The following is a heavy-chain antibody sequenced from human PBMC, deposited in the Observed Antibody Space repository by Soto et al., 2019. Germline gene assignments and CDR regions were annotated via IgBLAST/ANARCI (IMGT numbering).Heavy chain of an antibody. Sequence: ASVKVSCKASGYTFTGYYMHWVRQAPGQGLEWMGWINPNSGGTNYAQKFQGWVTMTRDTSISTAYMELGRLRSDDTAVYYCARDLRYCSGGSCYFTGPEAFDIWGQGTMVTVSS. CDR1: GYTFTGYY. CDR3: ARDLRYCSGGSCYFTGPEAFDI. J-gene: IGHJ3*02. D-gene: IGHD2-15*01. CDR2: INPNSGGT. V-gene: IGHV1-2*04.